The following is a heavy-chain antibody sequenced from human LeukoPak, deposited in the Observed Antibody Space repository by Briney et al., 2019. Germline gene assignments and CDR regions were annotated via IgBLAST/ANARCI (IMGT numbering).Heavy chain of an antibody. V-gene: IGHV3-21*01. CDR3: ATRYAAQYYFDY. CDR1: GFTFDTHD. CDR2: ISSSSSYI. Sequence: PGGSLRLSCGASGFTFDTHDMNWVRQAPGKGLEWVSSISSSSSYIYYADSVKGRFTISRDNAKNSLYLQMNSLRAEDTAVYYCATRYAAQYYFDYWGQGTLVTVSS. J-gene: IGHJ4*02. D-gene: IGHD6-25*01.